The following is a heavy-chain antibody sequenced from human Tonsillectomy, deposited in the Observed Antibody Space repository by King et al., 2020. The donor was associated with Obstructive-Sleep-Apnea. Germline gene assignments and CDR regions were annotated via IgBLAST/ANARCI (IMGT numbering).Heavy chain of an antibody. Sequence: VQLVESGGGLVQPGGSLRLSCAASGFTFSNYAMSWVRQAPGKWLEWVSAINTGGGTTYYADSVKGRFTISRDNSKNTLYLQMNSLRAEDTAVYYCAKRVDTAMVFDYWGQGTLVTVSS. V-gene: IGHV3-23*04. CDR3: AKRVDTAMVFDY. CDR1: GFTFSNYA. CDR2: INTGGGTT. J-gene: IGHJ4*02. D-gene: IGHD5-18*01.